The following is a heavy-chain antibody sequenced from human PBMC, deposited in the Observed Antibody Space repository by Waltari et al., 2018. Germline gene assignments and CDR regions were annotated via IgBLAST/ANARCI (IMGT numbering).Heavy chain of an antibody. Sequence: EVQLVESGGGLVKPGGSLRLSCAASGFTFSSYSMNWVRQAPGKGLEWLSSISSSSSYIYYADSVKCGFTISRDNAKNSLYLQMNSLRAEDTAVYYCARARIAARRVGAFDIWGQGTMVTVSS. J-gene: IGHJ3*02. V-gene: IGHV3-21*01. CDR1: GFTFSSYS. D-gene: IGHD6-6*01. CDR2: ISSSSSYI. CDR3: ARARIAARRVGAFDI.